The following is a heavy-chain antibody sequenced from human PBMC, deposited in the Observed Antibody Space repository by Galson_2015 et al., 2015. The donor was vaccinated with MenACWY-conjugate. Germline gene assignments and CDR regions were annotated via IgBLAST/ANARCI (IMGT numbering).Heavy chain of an antibody. J-gene: IGHJ4*02. V-gene: IGHV3-23*01. D-gene: IGHD2-15*01. CDR2: ISGSGGST. Sequence: SLRLSCAASEFTFSSFAMNWVRQAPGKGLEWVSAISGSGGSTHYPDSVKGRFTISRDNSMRTLYLQMNSLRAEDTAVYYCAKVAGYCSDDTCYSDYWGQGTLVTVSS. CDR1: EFTFSSFA. CDR3: AKVAGYCSDDTCYSDY.